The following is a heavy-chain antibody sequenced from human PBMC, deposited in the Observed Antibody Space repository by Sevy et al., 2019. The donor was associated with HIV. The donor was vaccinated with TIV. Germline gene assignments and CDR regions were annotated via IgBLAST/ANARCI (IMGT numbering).Heavy chain of an antibody. J-gene: IGHJ1*01. D-gene: IGHD1-1*01. CDR2: ISFDGSNE. CDR3: ALERLSSAVAEYFHN. Sequence: GGSLRLSCAASGFTFNFFSMRWVRQAPGKGLEWVATISFDGSNEHYADSVKGRFTISRDNSKNSLFLQMNSLRADDSAVYYCALERLSSAVAEYFHNWGQCTLVTVSS. V-gene: IGHV3-30-3*01. CDR1: GFTFNFFS.